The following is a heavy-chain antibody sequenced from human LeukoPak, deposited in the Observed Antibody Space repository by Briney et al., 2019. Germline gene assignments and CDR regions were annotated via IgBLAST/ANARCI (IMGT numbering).Heavy chain of an antibody. CDR3: ANTIWNDERAFGY. D-gene: IGHD1-1*01. CDR2: IRYDGSNK. CDR1: GFTFSSYG. V-gene: IGHV3-30*02. Sequence: GGSLRLSCVASGFTFSSYGMHWVRQAPGKGLEWVAFIRYDGSNKYYGDFVEGRFTISRDNSKSTLYLQMSSLRAEDTAVYYCANTIWNDERAFGYWGQGTLVTVSS. J-gene: IGHJ4*02.